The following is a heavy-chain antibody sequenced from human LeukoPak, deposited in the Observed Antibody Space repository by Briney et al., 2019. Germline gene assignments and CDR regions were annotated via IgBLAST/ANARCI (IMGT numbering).Heavy chain of an antibody. V-gene: IGHV5-51*01. CDR2: IYPGDSDT. CDR3: ARHPLGTNWGFPGAFDI. D-gene: IGHD7-27*01. CDR1: GYSFTSYW. Sequence: GESLKISCKGSGYSFTSYWIGWVRQMPGKGLEWMGIIYPGDSDTRYSPSFQGQVTISADKSISTAYLQWSSLKASDTAMYYCARHPLGTNWGFPGAFDIWGQGTMVTVSS. J-gene: IGHJ3*02.